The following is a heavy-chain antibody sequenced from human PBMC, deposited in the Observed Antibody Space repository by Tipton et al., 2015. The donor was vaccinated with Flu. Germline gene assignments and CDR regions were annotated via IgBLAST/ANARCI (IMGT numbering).Heavy chain of an antibody. CDR3: ARRRGWLPFDY. V-gene: IGHV4-34*01. D-gene: IGHD5-24*01. J-gene: IGHJ4*02. Sequence: TLSLACAVYGGSFSGYYWSWIRQPPGKGLEWIGEINHSGSTNYNPSLKSRVTISVDTSKNQFSLKLSSVTAADTAVYYCARRRGWLPFDYWGLGTLVTVSS. CDR2: INHSGST. CDR1: GGSFSGYY.